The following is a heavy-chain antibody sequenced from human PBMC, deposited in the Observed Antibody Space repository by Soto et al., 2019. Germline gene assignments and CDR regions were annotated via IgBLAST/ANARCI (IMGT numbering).Heavy chain of an antibody. J-gene: IGHJ3*02. D-gene: IGHD1-26*01. CDR1: GYTFTSYA. V-gene: IGHV1-3*01. Sequence: QVQLVQSGAEVKKPGASVKVSCKASGYTFTSYAMHWVRQAPGQRLEWMGWINAGNGHTKYSQKFQGRVTITRDTSASTAHMELSSLISEDTAVYYCARHTQLELRSAFDIWCQGTMVTVS. CDR3: ARHTQLELRSAFDI. CDR2: INAGNGHT.